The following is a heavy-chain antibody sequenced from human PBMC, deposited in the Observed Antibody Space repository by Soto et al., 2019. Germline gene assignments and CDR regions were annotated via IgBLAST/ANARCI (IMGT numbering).Heavy chain of an antibody. V-gene: IGHV3-23*01. J-gene: IGHJ5*02. D-gene: IGHD1-1*01. CDR1: GFTFGDYV. Sequence: EVHLLESGGGLVQPGGSQRLSCAASGFTFGDYVMKWVRQAPGKGLEWVSSIGGRDGSTYYADSVKGRFTISRDNSRSTMVLQMDGLRCEDTAVYYCAKGRSVSWNAATPPNWFNPWGQGTLVTVAS. CDR2: IGGRDGST. CDR3: AKGRSVSWNAATPPNWFNP.